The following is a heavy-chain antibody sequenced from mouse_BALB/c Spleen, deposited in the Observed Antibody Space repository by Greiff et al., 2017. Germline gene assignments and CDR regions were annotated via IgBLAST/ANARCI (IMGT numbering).Heavy chain of an antibody. D-gene: IGHD1-2*01. Sequence: EVKLLESGPELVKPGASVKMSCKASGYTFTSYVMHWVKQKPGQGLEWIGYINPYNDGTKYNEKFKGKATLTSDKSSSTAYMELSSLTSEDSAVYYCARNWDYGYVWFAYWGQGTLVTVSA. V-gene: IGHV1-14*01. CDR1: GYTFTSYV. CDR3: ARNWDYGYVWFAY. CDR2: INPYNDGT. J-gene: IGHJ3*01.